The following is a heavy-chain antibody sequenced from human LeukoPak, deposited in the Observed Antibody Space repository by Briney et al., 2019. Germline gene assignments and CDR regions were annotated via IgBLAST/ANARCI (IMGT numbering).Heavy chain of an antibody. Sequence: KTSETLSLTCAVSGGSISSGGYSWSWIRQPPGKGLEWIGYIYHSGSTYYNPSLESRVTISLDTSKNQFFLNLNSVTAADTAAYYCARGVFGRFDPWGQGTLVTVPS. CDR2: IYHSGST. CDR1: GGSISSGGYS. CDR3: ARGVFGRFDP. V-gene: IGHV4-30-2*01. D-gene: IGHD3-10*01. J-gene: IGHJ5*02.